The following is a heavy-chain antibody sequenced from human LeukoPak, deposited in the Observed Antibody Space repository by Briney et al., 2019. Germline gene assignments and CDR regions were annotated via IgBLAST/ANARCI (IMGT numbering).Heavy chain of an antibody. J-gene: IGHJ4*02. Sequence: VGSLRLSCAASGFTFNNHWMSWVRQAPGKGLEWVANIKQDGSEKYYVDSVKGRFTISRDNAKNSLYLQMNSLRAEDTAVYYCARNGRTGDYWGQGTLVTVSS. V-gene: IGHV3-7*01. CDR3: ARNGRTGDY. CDR1: GFTFNNHW. CDR2: IKQDGSEK.